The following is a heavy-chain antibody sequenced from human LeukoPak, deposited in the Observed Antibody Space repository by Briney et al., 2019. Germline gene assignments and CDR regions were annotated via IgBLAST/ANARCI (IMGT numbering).Heavy chain of an antibody. D-gene: IGHD3-3*01. V-gene: IGHV1-69*05. Sequence: SVKVSCKASGGTFSSYAISWVRQAPGQGLEWMGGIIPIFGTANYAQKLQGRVTMTTDTSTSTAYMELRSLRSDDTAVYYCARDLAVTIFEPNNWFDPWGQGTLVTVSS. J-gene: IGHJ5*02. CDR2: IIPIFGTA. CDR1: GGTFSSYA. CDR3: ARDLAVTIFEPNNWFDP.